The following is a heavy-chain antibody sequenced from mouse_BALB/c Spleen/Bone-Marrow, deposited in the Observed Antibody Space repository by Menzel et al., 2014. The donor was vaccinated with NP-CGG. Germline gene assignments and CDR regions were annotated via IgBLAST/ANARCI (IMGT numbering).Heavy chain of an antibody. Sequence: LQQSGSELVRPGASVKLSCKASGYTFTSYWMHWVKQRPGQGLEWIGNIYPGSGSTNYDEKFKSKATLTVDTSSSTAYMQLSSLTSEDSAVYYCARKGSYGMDHWGQGTSVSVSS. V-gene: IGHV1S22*01. J-gene: IGHJ4*01. CDR1: GYTFTSYW. CDR3: ARKGSYGMDH. CDR2: IYPGSGST.